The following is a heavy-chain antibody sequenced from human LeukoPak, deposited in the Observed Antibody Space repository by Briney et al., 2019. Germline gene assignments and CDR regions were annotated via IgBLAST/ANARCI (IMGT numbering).Heavy chain of an antibody. V-gene: IGHV1-69*13. Sequence: SVKVSCKASGGTFSRYAISWVRQAPGQGLEWMGGIIPIFGTANYAQKFQGRVTITADESTSTAYMELSSLRSEDTAVYYCARAPTTVTRKPSYYYYYYMGVWGKGTTVTVSS. CDR2: IIPIFGTA. CDR1: GGTFSRYA. CDR3: ARAPTTVTRKPSYYYYYYMGV. J-gene: IGHJ6*03. D-gene: IGHD4-11*01.